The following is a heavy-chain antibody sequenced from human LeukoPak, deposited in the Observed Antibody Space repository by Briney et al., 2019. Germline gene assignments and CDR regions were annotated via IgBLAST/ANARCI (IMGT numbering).Heavy chain of an antibody. V-gene: IGHV3-23*01. CDR2: IGDSGDAT. CDR3: QKTPYDILLSHFDS. J-gene: IGHJ4*02. D-gene: IGHD3-9*01. Sequence: GGSLRLSCAASGFTFSSHAMSWVRQAPGKGLEWVSGIGDSGDATHYGDSVKGRFTISRDNSKNTLYLEMNSLRAEDTVFFFRQKTPYDILLSHFDSWGQGTLVAVSS. CDR1: GFTFSSHA.